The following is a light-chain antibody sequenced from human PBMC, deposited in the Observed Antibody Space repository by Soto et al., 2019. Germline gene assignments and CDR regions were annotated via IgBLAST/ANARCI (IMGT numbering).Light chain of an antibody. J-gene: IGKJ5*01. CDR3: QQRANWPLTT. CDR2: DAS. Sequence: EIVLTQSPATVSLSPGERATLSCRASQSVGGYLAWYQQKPGQAPRLLIYDASNRATGIPARFSGSGSGTDFTLTIRSLEPEDFAIYYCQQRANWPLTTFGHGTRLEIK. CDR1: QSVGGY. V-gene: IGKV3-11*01.